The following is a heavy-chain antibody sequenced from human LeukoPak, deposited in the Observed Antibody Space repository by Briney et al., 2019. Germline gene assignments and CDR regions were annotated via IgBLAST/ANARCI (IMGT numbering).Heavy chain of an antibody. Sequence: GGSLRLSCAVSGITLSNYGMSWVRQAPGKGLEWVSGISGSGDNTLYADSVKGRFTISRDNSKNTLYLEMNSLRAEDTAIYYCAKMKGHPLPKYYTDVWGQGTTVTVSS. CDR3: AKMKGHPLPKYYTDV. J-gene: IGHJ6*01. D-gene: IGHD1-26*01. V-gene: IGHV3-23*01. CDR2: ISGSGDNT. CDR1: GITLSNYG.